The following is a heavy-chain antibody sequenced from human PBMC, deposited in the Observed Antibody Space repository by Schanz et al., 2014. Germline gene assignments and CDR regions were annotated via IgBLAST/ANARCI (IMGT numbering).Heavy chain of an antibody. CDR2: IDPRDGAT. V-gene: IGHV1-46*03. CDR3: ALEHNSPSGAGQF. CDR1: GQTVSSYF. J-gene: IGHJ4*02. D-gene: IGHD1-1*01. Sequence: QVHVVQSGAVLKTPGASVNVSCKTSGQTVSSYFIQWVRQAPGQGLEWMGIIDPRDGATNYGVKFGVSVTMARDTSTTTVSMHLRGLRPDDTAVYYCALEHNSPSGAGQFWGQGTLITVSS.